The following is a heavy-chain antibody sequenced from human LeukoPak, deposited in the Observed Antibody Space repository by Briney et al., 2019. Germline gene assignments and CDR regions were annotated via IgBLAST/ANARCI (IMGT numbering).Heavy chain of an antibody. V-gene: IGHV3-21*01. D-gene: IGHD4-17*01. CDR3: ARGRYGDYYFDY. Sequence: PGGSLRLSCAASGFTFSSYSMNWVRQAPGKGLEWVSSISSSSSYIYYADSVKGRFTISRDNAKNSLYLQMNSLRAEDTAVHYCARGRYGDYYFDYWGQGTLVTVSS. CDR2: ISSSSSYI. CDR1: GFTFSSYS. J-gene: IGHJ4*02.